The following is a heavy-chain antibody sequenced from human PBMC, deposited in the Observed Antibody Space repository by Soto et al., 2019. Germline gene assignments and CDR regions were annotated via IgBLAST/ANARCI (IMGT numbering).Heavy chain of an antibody. V-gene: IGHV5-51*01. CDR3: ARVITWHPYKWFDP. Sequence: GESLKISCKGSGYSFTSYWICWVRQMPVKGLEWMGIIYPGDSDTRYSPSFQGQVTISDEKSISTAYLQWSSLEASDNAMYYCARVITWHPYKWFDPWGQGTLVTVCS. D-gene: IGHD3-22*01. J-gene: IGHJ5*02. CDR2: IYPGDSDT. CDR1: GYSFTSYW.